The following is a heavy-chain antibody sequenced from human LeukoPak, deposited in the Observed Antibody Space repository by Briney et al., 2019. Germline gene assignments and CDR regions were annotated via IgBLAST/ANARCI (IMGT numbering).Heavy chain of an antibody. CDR1: GGSFSGYY. CDR3: ARLINGSPGDY. Sequence: KASETLSLTCAVYGGSFSGYYWNWIRQPPGKGLEWIGEINHGGITNYNPSLKSRVTISVDTSKNQFSLKLSSVTAADTAVYYSARLINGSPGDYWGQGTLVTVSS. CDR2: INHGGIT. J-gene: IGHJ4*02. D-gene: IGHD1-26*01. V-gene: IGHV4-34*01.